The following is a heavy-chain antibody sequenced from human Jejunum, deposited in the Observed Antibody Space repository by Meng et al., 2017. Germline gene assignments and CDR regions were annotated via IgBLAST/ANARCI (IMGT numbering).Heavy chain of an antibody. CDR3: ARDSGRVA. CDR2: ITSSSSTI. Sequence: GESLKISCAASGFSFSYYEMSWVRQAPGKGLEWISYITSSSSTIYYADSVKGRFTISRDNAKQSLYLQMTGLRVEDTAVYYCARDSGRVAWGQGTLVTVSS. J-gene: IGHJ4*02. CDR1: GFSFSYYE. V-gene: IGHV3-48*03. D-gene: IGHD3-10*01.